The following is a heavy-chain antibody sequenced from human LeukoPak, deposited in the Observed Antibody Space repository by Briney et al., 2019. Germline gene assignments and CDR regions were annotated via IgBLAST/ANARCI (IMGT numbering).Heavy chain of an antibody. D-gene: IGHD6-13*01. J-gene: IGHJ5*02. CDR1: GYTFTSYG. V-gene: IGHV1-18*01. CDR2: ISAYNGNT. Sequence: ASVKVSCKASGYTFTSYGISWVRQAPGQGLEWMGWISAYNGNTNYAQKLQGRVTMTTDTSTSTAYMEPRSLRSDDTAVYYCAREYSSSGGDWFDPWGQGTLVTVSS. CDR3: AREYSSSGGDWFDP.